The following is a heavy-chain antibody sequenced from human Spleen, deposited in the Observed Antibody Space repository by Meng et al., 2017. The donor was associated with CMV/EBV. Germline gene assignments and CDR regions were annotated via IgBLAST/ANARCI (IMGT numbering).Heavy chain of an antibody. Sequence: SETLSLTCTVSGGSISSYYWSWIRQPPGKGLEWIGYIYYSGSTNYNPSLKSRVTISVDTSKNQFSLKLSSVTAADTAVYYCARWLGSAFDYWGQGTLVTSPQ. J-gene: IGHJ4*02. CDR2: IYYSGST. D-gene: IGHD3-22*01. CDR1: GGSISSYY. V-gene: IGHV4-59*01. CDR3: ARWLGSAFDY.